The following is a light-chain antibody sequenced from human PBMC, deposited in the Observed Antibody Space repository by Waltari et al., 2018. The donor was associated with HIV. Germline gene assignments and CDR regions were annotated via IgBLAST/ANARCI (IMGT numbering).Light chain of an antibody. Sequence: QSALTQPPSTSGSPGQSVTLSCTGTNSDIGTYDYVSRYQQHPGKAPKLVISEVTKRPAGVSDRCSGSKSGNTAFLTVSGLQAEDEADYYCSSFANRDGFYVLFGGGTRLTVL. CDR2: EVT. CDR1: NSDIGTYDY. J-gene: IGLJ2*01. V-gene: IGLV2-8*01. CDR3: SSFANRDGFYVL.